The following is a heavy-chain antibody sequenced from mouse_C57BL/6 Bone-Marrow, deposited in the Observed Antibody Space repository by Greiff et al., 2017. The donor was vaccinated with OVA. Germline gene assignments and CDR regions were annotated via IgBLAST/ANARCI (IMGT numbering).Heavy chain of an antibody. CDR2: ISNGGGST. Sequence: EVQWVESGGGLVQPGGSLKLSCAASGFTFSDYYMYWVRQTPEKRLEWVAYISNGGGSTYYPDTVKGRFTISRDNAKNTLYLQMSRLKSEDTAMYYCARHDYGIDYWGQGTTLTVSS. CDR1: GFTFSDYY. CDR3: ARHDYGIDY. J-gene: IGHJ2*01. V-gene: IGHV5-12*01. D-gene: IGHD1-2*01.